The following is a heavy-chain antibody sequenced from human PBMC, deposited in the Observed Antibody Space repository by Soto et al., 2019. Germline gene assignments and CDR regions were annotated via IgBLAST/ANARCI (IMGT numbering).Heavy chain of an antibody. Sequence: EGQLLESGGGLVQPGGSLRLSCAASGLTFSNYALTWVRQAPGKGLEWVSAISGSSVRTEYADSVKGRFTISRDNSKTTLYLQMNSLRADDTAVYYCAKDPNGDHIGAFDMWGQGTMVTVSS. CDR2: ISGSSVRT. V-gene: IGHV3-23*01. D-gene: IGHD4-17*01. CDR3: AKDPNGDHIGAFDM. J-gene: IGHJ3*02. CDR1: GLTFSNYA.